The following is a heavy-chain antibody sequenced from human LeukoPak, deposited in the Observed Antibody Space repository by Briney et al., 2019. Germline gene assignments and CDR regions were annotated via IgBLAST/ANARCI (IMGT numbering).Heavy chain of an antibody. D-gene: IGHD2-2*01. CDR2: ISSSGSTI. CDR3: ARCPAGLYYYYYMDV. J-gene: IGHJ6*03. Sequence: PGGSLRLSCAASGFTFSDYYMSWIPQAPGKGLEWVSYISSSGSTIYYADSVKGRFTISRDNAKNSLYLQMNSLRAEDTAVYYCARCPAGLYYYYYMDVWGKGTTVTVSS. CDR1: GFTFSDYY. V-gene: IGHV3-11*04.